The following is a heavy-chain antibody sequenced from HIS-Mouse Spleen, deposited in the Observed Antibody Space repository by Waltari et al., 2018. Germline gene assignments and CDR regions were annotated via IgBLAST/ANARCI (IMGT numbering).Heavy chain of an antibody. V-gene: IGHV4-4*07. D-gene: IGHD3-9*01. CDR3: ARQLHSNYDILTGYYAFDI. Sequence: QVQLQESGPGLVKPSETLSLTCTVSGGSISSYYWSWIRQPAGKGLEWIGRIYTSGSTNYNPSLKSRVTMSVDTSKNQFSLKLSSVTAADTAVYYCARQLHSNYDILTGYYAFDIWGQGKMVTVSS. CDR2: IYTSGST. J-gene: IGHJ3*02. CDR1: GGSISSYY.